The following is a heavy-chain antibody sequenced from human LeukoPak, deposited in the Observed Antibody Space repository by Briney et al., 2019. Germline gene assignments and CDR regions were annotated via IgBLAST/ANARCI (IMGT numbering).Heavy chain of an antibody. CDR3: ASYYDSIGYADAFDI. D-gene: IGHD3-22*01. J-gene: IGHJ3*02. CDR2: IYYSGST. Sequence: SETLSLTCTVSGGSISSYYWSWIRQPPGKGLEWIGYIYYSGSTNYNPSLKSRVTISVDTSKNQFSLKLSSVTAADTAVYYCASYYDSIGYADAFDIWGQGTMVTVSS. V-gene: IGHV4-59*01. CDR1: GGSISSYY.